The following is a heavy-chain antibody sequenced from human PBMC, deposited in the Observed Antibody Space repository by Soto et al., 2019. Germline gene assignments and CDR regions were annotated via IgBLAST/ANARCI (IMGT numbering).Heavy chain of an antibody. CDR2: IYYSGST. Sequence: QVQLQESGPGLVKPSQTLSLTCTVSGGSISSGDYYWSWIRQPPGKGLEWIGYIYYSGSTYYNPSLKSRVTISVDTSKNQFNLKLSSVPAADTAVYCCARGLRLANYFDYGGQGTLVTVSS. CDR1: GGSISSGDYY. V-gene: IGHV4-30-4*01. CDR3: ARGLRLANYFDY. J-gene: IGHJ4*02.